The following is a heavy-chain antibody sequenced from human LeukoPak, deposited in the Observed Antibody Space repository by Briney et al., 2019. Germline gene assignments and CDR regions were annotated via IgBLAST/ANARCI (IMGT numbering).Heavy chain of an antibody. V-gene: IGHV3-23*01. CDR3: AKDDRWLQFCC. D-gene: IGHD5-24*01. Sequence: GGSLRLSCAASGFTFSSYGMHWVRQAPGKGLEWVSGIIPSGHTTYYADSVRGRFTISRDNSRNTVYLQMNSLRAEDTAVYYCAKDDRWLQFCCWGQGTLVTVSA. J-gene: IGHJ4*02. CDR2: IIPSGHTT. CDR1: GFTFSSYG.